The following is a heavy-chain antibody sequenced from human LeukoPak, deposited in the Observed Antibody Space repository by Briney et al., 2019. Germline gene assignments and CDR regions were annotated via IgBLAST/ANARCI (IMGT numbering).Heavy chain of an antibody. V-gene: IGHV3-23*01. J-gene: IGHJ4*02. CDR1: GFTFSTYV. D-gene: IGHD2-15*01. Sequence: GGSLRLSCAASGFTFSTYVMSWARQTPGKGLEWVSTISGSGGSTYYADSVKGRFAISRDNSKNTLYLQMNSLRAEDTAVYYCAKLASPGYCSGGTCLFDFWGQGTLVTVSS. CDR2: ISGSGGST. CDR3: AKLASPGYCSGGTCLFDF.